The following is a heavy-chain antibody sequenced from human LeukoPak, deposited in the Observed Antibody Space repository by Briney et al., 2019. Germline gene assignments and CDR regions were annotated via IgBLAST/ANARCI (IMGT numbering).Heavy chain of an antibody. V-gene: IGHV1-2*02. J-gene: IGHJ4*02. CDR1: GYTFTSYG. CDR3: ARDRRGLQPHVWAIGY. D-gene: IGHD1-26*01. Sequence: GASVKVSCKASGYTFTSYGISWVRQAPGQGLEWMGWINPNSGGTNYAQKFQGRVTMTRDTSISTAYMELSRLRSDDTAVYYCARDRRGLQPHVWAIGYWGQGTLVTVSS. CDR2: INPNSGGT.